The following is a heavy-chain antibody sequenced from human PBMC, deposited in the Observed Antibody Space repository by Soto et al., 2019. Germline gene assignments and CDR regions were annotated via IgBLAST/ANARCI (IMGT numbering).Heavy chain of an antibody. CDR3: ARELQGLYYFDY. J-gene: IGHJ4*02. Sequence: ASVKVSCKASEYTFSSYTLHWVRQAPGQRLEWMGWINAGNGDSKYSQKFQGRVSISRDTSASRASMELSSLTSEDTAVYYCARELQGLYYFDYWGEGTLVTVSS. CDR2: INAGNGDS. D-gene: IGHD4-4*01. CDR1: EYTFSSYT. V-gene: IGHV1-3*01.